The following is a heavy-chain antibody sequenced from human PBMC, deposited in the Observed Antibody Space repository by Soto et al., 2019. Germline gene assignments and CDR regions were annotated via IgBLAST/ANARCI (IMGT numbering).Heavy chain of an antibody. CDR1: GGSISSYY. CDR2: IYYSGST. Sequence: SETLSLTCTVSGGSISSYYWSWIRQPPGKGLEWIGYIYYSGSTNYNPSLKSRVTISVDTSKNQFSLKLSSVTAAGTAVYYCARDLTLVTTIPYYYYGMDVWGQGTTVTVSS. V-gene: IGHV4-59*01. J-gene: IGHJ6*02. CDR3: ARDLTLVTTIPYYYYGMDV. D-gene: IGHD4-17*01.